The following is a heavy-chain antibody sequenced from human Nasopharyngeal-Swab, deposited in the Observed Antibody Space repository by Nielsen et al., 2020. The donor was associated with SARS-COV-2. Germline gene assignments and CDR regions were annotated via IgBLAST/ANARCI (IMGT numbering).Heavy chain of an antibody. J-gene: IGHJ4*02. V-gene: IGHV4-39*01. D-gene: IGHD3-22*01. CDR1: GGSISSSSYY. CDR3: ARINYYDSSGYYS. CDR2: IYYSGST. Sequence: SETLSLTCTVSGGSISSSSYYWGWIHQPPGKGLEWIGSIYYSGSTYYNPSLKSRVTISVDTSKNQFSLKLSSVTAADTAVYYCARINYYDSSGYYSWGQGTLVTVSS.